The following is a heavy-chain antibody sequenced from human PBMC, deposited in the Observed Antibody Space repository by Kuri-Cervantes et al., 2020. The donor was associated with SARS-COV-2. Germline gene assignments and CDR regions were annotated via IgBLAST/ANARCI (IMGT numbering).Heavy chain of an antibody. CDR3: AGIRAVYGDPVVHFDF. D-gene: IGHD4-17*01. J-gene: IGHJ4*02. Sequence: ASVKVSCKASENTFRGYYIHWVRQAPGQGLEWMGWINPNTGDTKYAQKFQGRVTMTRDMSISTGYMELTSLISPDTAVYYSAGIRAVYGDPVVHFDFWGQGTLVTVSS. CDR2: INPNTGDT. CDR1: ENTFRGYY. V-gene: IGHV1-2*02.